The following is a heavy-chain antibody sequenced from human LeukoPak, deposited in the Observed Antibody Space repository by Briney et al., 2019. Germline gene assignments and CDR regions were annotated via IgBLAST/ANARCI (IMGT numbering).Heavy chain of an antibody. Sequence: GASVKVSCKASGYTFTGYYMDWVRQAPGQGLEWMGWINPNSGGTNYAQKFRGRVTMTRDTSISTAYMELSRLRSDDTAVYYCANLERLELRDAFDIWGQGTMVTVSS. J-gene: IGHJ3*02. CDR2: INPNSGGT. D-gene: IGHD1-1*01. V-gene: IGHV1-2*02. CDR3: ANLERLELRDAFDI. CDR1: GYTFTGYY.